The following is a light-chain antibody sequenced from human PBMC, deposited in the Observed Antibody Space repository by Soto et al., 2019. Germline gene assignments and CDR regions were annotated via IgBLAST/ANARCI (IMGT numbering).Light chain of an antibody. J-gene: IGKJ2*01. CDR2: GAS. CDR1: QSVSTN. V-gene: IGKV3-15*01. CDR3: QQYDNWPPYT. Sequence: EIVMTQSPATLSVSPGERATLSCRASQSVSTNLAWYQQKPGQAPRLLIYGASTRATGIPVRFSGSGSGTEFTLTISSLQSEVFAIYYCQQYDNWPPYTFGQGTKLEIK.